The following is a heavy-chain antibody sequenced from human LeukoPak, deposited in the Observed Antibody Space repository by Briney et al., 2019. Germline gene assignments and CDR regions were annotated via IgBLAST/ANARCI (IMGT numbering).Heavy chain of an antibody. Sequence: PGGSLRLSCTASGFTFGDYAMSWFRQAPGKGLEWVGFIRSKAYGGTTEYAASVKGRSTISRDDSKSIAYLQMNSLKTEDTAVYYCTRGGVRDKFDYWGQGTLVTVSS. D-gene: IGHD3-10*01. V-gene: IGHV3-49*03. CDR2: IRSKAYGGTT. CDR3: TRGGVRDKFDY. J-gene: IGHJ4*02. CDR1: GFTFGDYA.